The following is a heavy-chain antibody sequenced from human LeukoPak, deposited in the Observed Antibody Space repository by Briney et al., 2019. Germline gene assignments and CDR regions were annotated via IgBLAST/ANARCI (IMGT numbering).Heavy chain of an antibody. Sequence: GGSLRLSCAASGFTFSDYTMNWVRQAPGKGLEWVSSISSSSDIYYADSLKGRFTVSRDNAKNSLYLQINSLSAEDTTVYYCARDEGRKWLQSYFDYWGQGTLVTVSS. CDR1: GFTFSDYT. D-gene: IGHD5-24*01. CDR3: ARDEGRKWLQSYFDY. V-gene: IGHV3-69-1*01. J-gene: IGHJ4*02. CDR2: ISSSSDI.